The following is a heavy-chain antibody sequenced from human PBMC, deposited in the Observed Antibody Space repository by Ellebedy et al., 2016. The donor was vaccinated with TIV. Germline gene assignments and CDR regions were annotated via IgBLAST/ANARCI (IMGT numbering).Heavy chain of an antibody. CDR1: GYTFTSYG. CDR3: ARLNGAGYGSGDGWFDP. V-gene: IGHV1-18*01. D-gene: IGHD3-10*01. CDR2: ISAYNGNT. J-gene: IGHJ5*02. Sequence: ASVKVSCXASGYTFTSYGISWVRQAPGQGLEWMGWISAYNGNTNYAQKLQGRVTMTTDTSTSTAYMELRSLRSDDTAVYYCARLNGAGYGSGDGWFDPWGQGTLVTVSS.